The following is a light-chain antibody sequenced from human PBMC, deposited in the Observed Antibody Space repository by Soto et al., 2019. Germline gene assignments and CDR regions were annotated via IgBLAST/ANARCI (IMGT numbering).Light chain of an antibody. Sequence: QAVVTQPPSVSADPGQEVTISCSGSSSNIGIDFVSWYQHLPGTAPKLLIYEDNKRPSWIPDRFSGSKSGTLATLVITGLQTGDEADYYCGAWDISLSGGVFGGGTKLTVL. CDR1: SSNIGIDF. CDR3: GAWDISLSGGV. CDR2: EDN. V-gene: IGLV1-51*02. J-gene: IGLJ3*02.